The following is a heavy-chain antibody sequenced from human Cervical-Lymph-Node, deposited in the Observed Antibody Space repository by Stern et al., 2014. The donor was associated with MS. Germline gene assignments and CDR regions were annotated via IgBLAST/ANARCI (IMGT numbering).Heavy chain of an antibody. J-gene: IGHJ4*02. CDR2: MYHSGRS. V-gene: IGHV4-30-2*01. D-gene: IGHD6-6*01. CDR1: GDSISSGGYS. CDR3: ARGLYSSSSVWAY. Sequence: QVQLQESGSGLVKPSQTLSLTCAVSGDSISSGGYSWSWIRQPPGKGLEWIGYMYHSGRSSYSPPLKSRVTISVDRSKTQFSLRLSSVTAADTAVYYCARGLYSSSSVWAYWGQGTLVTVSS.